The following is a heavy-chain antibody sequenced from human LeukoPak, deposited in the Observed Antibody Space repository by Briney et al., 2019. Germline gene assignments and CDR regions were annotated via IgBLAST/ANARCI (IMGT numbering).Heavy chain of an antibody. CDR1: GGSISSSSYY. D-gene: IGHD3-16*01. Sequence: SETLSLTCTVSGGSISSSSYYWGRIRQPPGKGLEWIGYVYNSGSTDYNPSLKSRVTTSVDTSKNQFSLKLSSVTAADTAVYYCARQYLGEFDLWGQGTLVTVSS. J-gene: IGHJ5*02. CDR2: VYNSGST. V-gene: IGHV4-61*05. CDR3: ARQYLGEFDL.